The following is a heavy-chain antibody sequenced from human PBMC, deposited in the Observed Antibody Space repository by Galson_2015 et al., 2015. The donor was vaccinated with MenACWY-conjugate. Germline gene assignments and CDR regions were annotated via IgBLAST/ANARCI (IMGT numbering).Heavy chain of an antibody. V-gene: IGHV5-51*01. D-gene: IGHD6-6*01. CDR2: VYPGDSDT. CDR1: GYTFTSNW. Sequence: QSGAEVKKPGESLTISCKGSGYTFTSNWIGWERQMPGKGLEWMGIVYPGDSDTRYTPSFQAHVTISANKSINTAYRQWGSLEPSDTAMYYCARQGFGSSSLDYWGQGTLVAVSS. CDR3: ARQGFGSSSLDY. J-gene: IGHJ4*02.